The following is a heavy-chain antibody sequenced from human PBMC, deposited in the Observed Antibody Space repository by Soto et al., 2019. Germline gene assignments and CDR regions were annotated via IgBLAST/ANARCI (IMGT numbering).Heavy chain of an antibody. CDR1: GGTFSSYA. Sequence: QVQLVQSGAEVKKPGSSVKVSCEASGGTFSSYAISWVRQAPGQGLEWMGGIIPIFGTANYAQKFQGRVTITADESTSTAYMELSSLRSEDTAVYYCARGQVAARVYYYGMDVWGQGTTVTVSS. J-gene: IGHJ6*02. V-gene: IGHV1-69*01. CDR2: IIPIFGTA. CDR3: ARGQVAARVYYYGMDV. D-gene: IGHD6-6*01.